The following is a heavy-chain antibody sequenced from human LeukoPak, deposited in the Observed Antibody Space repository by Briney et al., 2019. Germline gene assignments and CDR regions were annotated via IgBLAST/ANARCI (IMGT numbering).Heavy chain of an antibody. J-gene: IGHJ4*02. V-gene: IGHV4-39*01. Sequence: PSETLSHTCTVSGGSLSSSSYYWGWIRQPPGRGLEWIGSIYYSGSTYYNPSLKSRVTISVDTTKNQLSLKLSTVTPASPAVDYCSLYLRWLQFPRYLDYWRQATLVSVSS. D-gene: IGHD5-24*01. CDR3: SLYLRWLQFPRYLDY. CDR2: IYYSGST. CDR1: GGSLSSSSYY.